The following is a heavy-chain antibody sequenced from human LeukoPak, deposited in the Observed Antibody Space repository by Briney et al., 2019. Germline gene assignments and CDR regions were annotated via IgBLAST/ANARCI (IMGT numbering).Heavy chain of an antibody. V-gene: IGHV3-21*01. D-gene: IGHD6-13*01. CDR2: ISSSSSYI. CDR3: ARDYVSSSWSRDAFDI. Sequence: GRSLRLSCAASGFTFSSYGMHWVRQAPGKGLEWVSSISSSSSYIYYADSVKGRFTISRDNAKNSLYLQMNSLRAEDTAVYYCARDYVSSSWSRDAFDIWGQGTMVTVSS. J-gene: IGHJ3*02. CDR1: GFTFSSYG.